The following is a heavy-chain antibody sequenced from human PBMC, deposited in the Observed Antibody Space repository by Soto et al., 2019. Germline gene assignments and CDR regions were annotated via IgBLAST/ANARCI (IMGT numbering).Heavy chain of an antibody. D-gene: IGHD3-10*01. CDR3: GRGRSGQLVVFY. V-gene: IGHV1-2*02. CDR2: IGPASGDT. CDR1: GYTFTGHY. Sequence: ASVKVSCKASGYTFTGHYIHWVRQAPGQGPEWMGEIGPASGDTRYAQKFQGRVTMTRDTSITTVYMELNNLSPDDTAVYYCGRGRSGQLVVFYWGQGTPVAVSS. J-gene: IGHJ4*02.